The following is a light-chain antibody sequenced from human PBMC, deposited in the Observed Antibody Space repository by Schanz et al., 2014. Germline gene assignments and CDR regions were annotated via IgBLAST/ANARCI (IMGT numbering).Light chain of an antibody. CDR1: QSVSRSY. CDR3: QQYGRSPGT. CDR2: GAS. Sequence: EIVLTQSPGTLSLSPGERATLSCRASQSVSRSYLAWYQQKPGQAPRLLMYGASSRATGIPDRFSGSGSGTDFTLTISRLEPEDFAVYYCQQYGRSPGTFGQGTKLEIK. J-gene: IGKJ2*02. V-gene: IGKV3-20*01.